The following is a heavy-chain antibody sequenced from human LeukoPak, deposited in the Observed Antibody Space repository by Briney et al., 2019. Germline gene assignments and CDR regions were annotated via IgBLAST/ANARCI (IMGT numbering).Heavy chain of an antibody. Sequence: SETLSLTCTVPGGSISGYYWSWIRQPPGKGLEWIGYIYYSGSTNYNPSLKSRVTISVDTSKNQFSLRLSSVTAADTAVYYCARAGQLDSGGYFDYWGQGTLVTVSS. CDR3: ARAGQLDSGGYFDY. J-gene: IGHJ4*02. CDR1: GGSISGYY. CDR2: IYYSGST. D-gene: IGHD1-1*01. V-gene: IGHV4-59*01.